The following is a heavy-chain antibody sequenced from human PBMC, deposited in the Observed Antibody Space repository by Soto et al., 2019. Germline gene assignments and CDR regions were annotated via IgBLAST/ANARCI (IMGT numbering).Heavy chain of an antibody. CDR2: IHHSGST. V-gene: IGHV4-38-2*01. CDR1: GYSVSGGYY. J-gene: IGHJ4*01. D-gene: IGHD3-22*01. Sequence: SETLSLTCAVSGYSVSGGYYWGWIRQPSGKGLEWVASIHHSGSTYYNPSLQSRVTISLDTSKNQFSLKLSSVTAADTAVYYCASQRRYYDDRSGYGFDYWGHGNLVPAYS. CDR3: ASQRRYYDDRSGYGFDY.